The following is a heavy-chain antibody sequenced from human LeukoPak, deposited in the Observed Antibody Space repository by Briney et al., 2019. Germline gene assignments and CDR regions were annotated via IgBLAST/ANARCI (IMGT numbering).Heavy chain of an antibody. D-gene: IGHD1-26*01. CDR3: VRESGSSSVGYMDV. V-gene: IGHV3-74*01. CDR1: GFTFSHYW. CDR2: ISTDGSST. J-gene: IGHJ6*03. Sequence: PGGSLRLSCAASGFTFSHYWMHWVRQARGKGLMWVSSISTDGSSTTYAESVKGRFTISRDNAKNTLYLQMNSLRADDTALYYCVRESGSSSVGYMDVWGKGTTVTVTS.